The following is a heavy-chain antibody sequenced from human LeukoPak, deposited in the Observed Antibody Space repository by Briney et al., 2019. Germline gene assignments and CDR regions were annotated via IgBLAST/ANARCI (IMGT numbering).Heavy chain of an antibody. CDR1: GYTFTSYD. CDR2: MNPNSGNT. CDR3: ARAPLRFLEWLFRHDAFDI. J-gene: IGHJ3*02. D-gene: IGHD3-3*01. Sequence: GASVKVSCKASGYTFTSYDINWVRQATGQGLEWMGWMNPNSGNTGYAQKFQGRVTMTRNTSISTAYMELSSMRSEDTAVYYCARAPLRFLEWLFRHDAFDIWGQGTMVTVPS. V-gene: IGHV1-8*01.